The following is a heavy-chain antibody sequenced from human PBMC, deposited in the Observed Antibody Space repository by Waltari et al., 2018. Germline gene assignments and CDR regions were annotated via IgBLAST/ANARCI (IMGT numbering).Heavy chain of an antibody. CDR3: AVMKENIAPFDY. Sequence: QVQLVQSGAEVKKPGASVKGSCKASGHTFTSYDFNWVRQATGQGLEWMGWMNPNSGNTGYAQKFQGRVTITRNTSISTAYMELSSLRSEDTAVYYCAVMKENIAPFDYWGQGTLVTVSS. J-gene: IGHJ4*02. CDR1: GHTFTSYD. CDR2: MNPNSGNT. V-gene: IGHV1-8*03. D-gene: IGHD5-12*01.